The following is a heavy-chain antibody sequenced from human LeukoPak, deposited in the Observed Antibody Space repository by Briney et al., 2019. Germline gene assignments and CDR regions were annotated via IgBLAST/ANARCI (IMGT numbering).Heavy chain of an antibody. Sequence: GGSLRLSCAGSGFTFSSYSINWVRQAPGKGLEWVSSISGSSNYIYYADSVKGRFTISRDNSKNTLYLQMNSLRAEDTAVYYCAKALVGYCSSTSCPTMGYYYYGMDVWGQGTTVTVSS. CDR3: AKALVGYCSSTSCPTMGYYYYGMDV. CDR1: GFTFSSYS. V-gene: IGHV3-21*01. CDR2: ISGSSNYI. D-gene: IGHD2-2*01. J-gene: IGHJ6*02.